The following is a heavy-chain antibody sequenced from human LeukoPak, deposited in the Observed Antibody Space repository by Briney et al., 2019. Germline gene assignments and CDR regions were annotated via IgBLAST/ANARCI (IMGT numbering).Heavy chain of an antibody. CDR2: IYYSGST. CDR1: GGSISSSSYY. Sequence: SETLSLTCTVSGGSISSSSYYWGWIRQPPGKGLEWIGRIYYSGSTYYNPSLKSRVTISVDTSKNQFSLKLSSVTVADPAVYYCARLVVDHYDSSGYYLPYYFDYWGQGTLVTVSS. J-gene: IGHJ4*02. D-gene: IGHD3-22*01. V-gene: IGHV4-39*01. CDR3: ARLVVDHYDSSGYYLPYYFDY.